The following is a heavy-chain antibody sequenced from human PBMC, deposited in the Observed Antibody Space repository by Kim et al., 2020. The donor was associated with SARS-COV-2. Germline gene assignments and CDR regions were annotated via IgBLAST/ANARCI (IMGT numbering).Heavy chain of an antibody. J-gene: IGHJ4*02. Sequence: SETLSLTCTVSGGSISSYYWSWIRQPPGKGLEWIGYIYYSGSTNYNPSLKSRVTISADTSKNQFSLKLSSVTAADTAVYYCARQKAAAGTILFDYWGQGTLVTVSS. CDR1: GGSISSYY. CDR2: IYYSGST. CDR3: ARQKAAAGTILFDY. V-gene: IGHV4-59*13. D-gene: IGHD6-13*01.